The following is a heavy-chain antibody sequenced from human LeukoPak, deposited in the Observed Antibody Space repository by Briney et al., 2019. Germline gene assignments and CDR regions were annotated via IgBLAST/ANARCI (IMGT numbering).Heavy chain of an antibody. J-gene: IGHJ3*01. CDR2: ISSSSSTI. CDR1: RLHFSYYL. V-gene: IGHV3-48*02. D-gene: IGHD1-1*01. CDR3: AGGNDDGFDV. Sequence: GGSLRHSCSAPRLHFSYYLVTSVRQAPGKGLEWVSYISSSSSTIYYADSVKGRFTISRDNAKNSLYRQMNSLRDEDAALYYGAGGNDDGFDVWGQGTMVTVSS.